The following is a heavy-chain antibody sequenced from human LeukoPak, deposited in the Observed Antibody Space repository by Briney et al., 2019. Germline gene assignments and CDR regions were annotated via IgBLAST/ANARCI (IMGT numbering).Heavy chain of an antibody. CDR2: INHSGST. J-gene: IGHJ4*02. CDR3: ARGQFWSGYSI. D-gene: IGHD3-3*02. Sequence: SETLSLTCAVYGGSFSGYYWSWIRQPPGKGLEWIGEINHSGSTNYNPSLKSRVTISVDTSKNQFSLKLSSVTAADTAVYYCARGQFWSGYSIWGQGTLVTVSS. CDR1: GGSFSGYY. V-gene: IGHV4-34*01.